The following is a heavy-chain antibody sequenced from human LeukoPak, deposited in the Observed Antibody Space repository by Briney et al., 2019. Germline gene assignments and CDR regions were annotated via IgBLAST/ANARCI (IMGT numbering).Heavy chain of an antibody. V-gene: IGHV1-2*02. Sequence: SVNVSCKASVYTFTGYYMHWVRQAPGQGRAGVGWIKPNSGGTNYAQKFQGRVTMTRDTSISTAYMELSRLRSEDTGVYYCARKPMVRGVNVIEYWGQGTLVTVSS. J-gene: IGHJ4*02. D-gene: IGHD3-10*01. CDR1: VYTFTGYY. CDR3: ARKPMVRGVNVIEY. CDR2: IKPNSGGT.